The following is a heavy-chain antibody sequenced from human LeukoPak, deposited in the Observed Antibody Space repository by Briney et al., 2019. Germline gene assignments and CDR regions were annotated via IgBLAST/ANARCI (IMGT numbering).Heavy chain of an antibody. J-gene: IGHJ4*02. V-gene: IGHV3-11*01. Sequence: KPGGSLRLSCAASGFTFSDYYMSWIRQAPGKGLEWVSYISSSGSTIYYADSVKGRFTISRDNAKNSLYLQMNSLRAEDTAVYYCVRAAGPTRPEYYFDYWGQGTLVTVSS. CDR2: ISSSGSTI. CDR1: GFTFSDYY. D-gene: IGHD1-14*01. CDR3: VRAAGPTRPEYYFDY.